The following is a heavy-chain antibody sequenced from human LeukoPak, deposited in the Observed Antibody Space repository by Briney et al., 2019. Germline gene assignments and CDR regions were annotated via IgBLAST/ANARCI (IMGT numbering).Heavy chain of an antibody. Sequence: GGSLRLSCAASGFTFSSFWMHWVRQAPGKGLEWVSVLFSGGSTYYADSVKGRFTISRDNSRNTLYLQMNSLRAEDTAVYYCARYYYGSGSYSFADYWGQGTLVTVSS. D-gene: IGHD3-10*01. V-gene: IGHV3-53*01. CDR3: ARYYYGSGSYSFADY. J-gene: IGHJ4*02. CDR1: GFTFSSFW. CDR2: LFSGGST.